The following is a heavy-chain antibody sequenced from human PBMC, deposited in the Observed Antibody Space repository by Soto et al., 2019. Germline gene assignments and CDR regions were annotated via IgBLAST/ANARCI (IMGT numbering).Heavy chain of an antibody. V-gene: IGHV4-61*08. CDR3: ARDLYMYYYDSSGYYPLRYYYGMDV. D-gene: IGHD3-22*01. J-gene: IGHJ6*02. Sequence: SETLSLTCTVSGGSISSGGYYWSWIRQPPGKGLEWIGYIYYSGSTNYNPSLKSRVTISVDTSKNQFSLKLSSVTAADTAVYYCARDLYMYYYDSSGYYPLRYYYGMDVWGQGTTVTVSS. CDR1: GGSISSGGYY. CDR2: IYYSGST.